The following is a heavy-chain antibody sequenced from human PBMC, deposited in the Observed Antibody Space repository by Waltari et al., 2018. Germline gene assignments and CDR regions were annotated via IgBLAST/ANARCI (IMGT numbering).Heavy chain of an antibody. Sequence: QVQLQQWGAGLLKPSETLSLTCAVYGGSFSGYYWSWIRQPPGKGLEWIGEINHFGSTNDNPSLKCRVTISVDTSKHQFSLKLSSVTAAYTAVYFCAMFDIAAAGTYAHYYYMVVWGKGTAVTVSS. CDR2: INHFGST. J-gene: IGHJ6*03. CDR1: GGSFSGYY. D-gene: IGHD6-13*01. V-gene: IGHV4-34*01. CDR3: AMFDIAAAGTYAHYYYMVV.